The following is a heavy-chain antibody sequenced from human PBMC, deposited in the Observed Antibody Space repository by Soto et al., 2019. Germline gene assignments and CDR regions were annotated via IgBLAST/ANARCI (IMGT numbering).Heavy chain of an antibody. D-gene: IGHD6-13*01. J-gene: IGHJ6*02. CDR3: AREWVRRYYYYYCMLF. Sequence: GGSLRLSCAASGFTFSSYSMNWVRQAPGKGLEWVSYISSSSSTIYYADSVKGRFAISRDNAKNSLYLQMNSLRDEDTAVYYCAREWVRRYYYYYCMLFWGQGPTVTV. CDR1: GFTFSSYS. V-gene: IGHV3-48*02. CDR2: ISSSSSTI.